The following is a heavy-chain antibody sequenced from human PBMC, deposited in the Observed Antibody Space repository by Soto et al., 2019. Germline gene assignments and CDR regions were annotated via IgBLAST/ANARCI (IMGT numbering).Heavy chain of an antibody. Sequence: GGSLRLSCAASVFTFSSYCMHLVRQAPGKGLECVAVIWCDGSNKYYADSVKGRFTISRENSKNTLYLQMNSLRAEDTAVYYCPSAYSGYDLPYYYRMEVWGQGTTVTVSS. CDR1: VFTFSSYC. J-gene: IGHJ6*01. V-gene: IGHV3-33*01. CDR3: PSAYSGYDLPYYYRMEV. D-gene: IGHD5-12*01. CDR2: IWCDGSNK.